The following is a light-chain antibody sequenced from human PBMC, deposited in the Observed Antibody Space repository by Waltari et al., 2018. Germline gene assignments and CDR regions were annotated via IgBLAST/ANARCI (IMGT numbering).Light chain of an antibody. CDR3: QQYEAFPVT. CDR2: KAS. J-gene: IGKJ1*01. CDR1: QSINRW. Sequence: DIQMTQSPSTLSASVGDRVTITCRSSQSINRWFAWSQKKPGKAPKLLISKASALQNGVAPRFSGGGSGTEFTLTISNLQPDDSSTYYCQQYEAFPVTFGHGTKVEIK. V-gene: IGKV1-5*03.